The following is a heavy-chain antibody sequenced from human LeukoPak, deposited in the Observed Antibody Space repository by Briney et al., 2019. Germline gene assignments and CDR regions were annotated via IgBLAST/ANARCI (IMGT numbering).Heavy chain of an antibody. V-gene: IGHV3-23*01. J-gene: IGHJ4*02. CDR3: AKDRGLVGSTPSNFDY. CDR2: ISGSGGRT. Sequence: GGSLRLSCAASGFTFRTYEMNWVRQAPGKGLEWVSGISGSGGRTYYAASVKGRFTISRDNSENTLYMQMSSLRAEDTAVYYCAKDRGLVGSTPSNFDYWGQGTLVTVSS. CDR1: GFTFRTYE. D-gene: IGHD1-26*01.